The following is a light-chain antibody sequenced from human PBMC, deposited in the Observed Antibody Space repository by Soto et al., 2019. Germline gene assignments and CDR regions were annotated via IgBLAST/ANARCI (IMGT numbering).Light chain of an antibody. J-gene: IGKJ3*01. CDR3: QQYGSSPFT. CDR2: GSF. V-gene: IGKV3-20*01. Sequence: EIVLTQSPGTLSLSPGERATLSCRASQSVSSSFLAWYQQKPGQAPRLLIYGSFRRATGIPDRFRGSGSGTDFTLTINRLEPEDFAVYYCQQYGSSPFTFVPGTKVDIK. CDR1: QSVSSSF.